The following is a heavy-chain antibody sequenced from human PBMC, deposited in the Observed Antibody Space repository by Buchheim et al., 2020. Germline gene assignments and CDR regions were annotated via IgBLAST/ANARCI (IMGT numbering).Heavy chain of an antibody. CDR2: ISRGGDT. J-gene: IGHJ4*02. CDR3: ARGKGTGSYYHD. V-gene: IGHV4-34*01. D-gene: IGHD1-26*01. CDR1: GGSFSGYY. Sequence: QVQLQQWGAGLLKPSETLSLTCAVYGGSFSGYYWSWIRQPPGKGLEWIGGISRGGDTDNNPSLKSRVTISVDTSKNQFSLRLTSVTAADAAVYYCARGKGTGSYYHDWGQGTL.